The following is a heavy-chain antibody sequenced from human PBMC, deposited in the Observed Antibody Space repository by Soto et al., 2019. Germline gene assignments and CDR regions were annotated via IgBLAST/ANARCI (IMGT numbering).Heavy chain of an antibody. Sequence: SETLSLTCTVSGGSISSYYWSWIRQPPGKGLEWIGYIYYSGSTNYNPSLKSRVTISVDTSKNQFSLKLSSVTAADTAVYDCAGLDSDDYGDYFDYWGQGTLVTVSS. CDR3: AGLDSDDYGDYFDY. CDR2: IYYSGST. J-gene: IGHJ4*02. CDR1: GGSISSYY. D-gene: IGHD4-17*01. V-gene: IGHV4-59*01.